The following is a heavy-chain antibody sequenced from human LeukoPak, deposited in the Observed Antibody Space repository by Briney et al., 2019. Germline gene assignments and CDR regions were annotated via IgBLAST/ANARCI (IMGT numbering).Heavy chain of an antibody. D-gene: IGHD5-18*01. CDR1: GFTFSSYS. J-gene: IGHJ6*02. Sequence: GGSLRLSCAASGFTFSSYSMNWVRQAPGKGLEWVSSISISGSYIYYADSVKGRFTISRDNAKNSLYLQMNSLRAEDTAVYCCARGGTAMVRDYYYYGMDVWGQGTTVTVSS. CDR2: ISISGSYI. V-gene: IGHV3-21*01. CDR3: ARGGTAMVRDYYYYGMDV.